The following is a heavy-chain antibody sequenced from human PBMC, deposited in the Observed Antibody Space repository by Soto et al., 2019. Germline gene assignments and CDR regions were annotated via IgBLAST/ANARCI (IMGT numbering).Heavy chain of an antibody. D-gene: IGHD6-13*01. CDR2: FISSGGST. Sequence: EVQLLESGGGLVQPGGSLRLSCAASGFTFSTYAMNWVRQAPGKGLEWVSLFISSGGSTYYADSVKGRFTISRDNSKNTLYLQMNSLRADDTAVYYCAKAEGSSYGTEYSQHWGQGTLVTVSS. J-gene: IGHJ1*01. CDR1: GFTFSTYA. V-gene: IGHV3-23*01. CDR3: AKAEGSSYGTEYSQH.